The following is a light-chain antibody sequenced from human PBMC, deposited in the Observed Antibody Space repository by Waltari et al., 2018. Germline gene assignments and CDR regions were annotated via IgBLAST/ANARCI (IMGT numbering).Light chain of an antibody. J-gene: IGLJ2*01. V-gene: IGLV3-21*03. CDR1: NIGRKS. CDR2: DDS. CDR3: QVWYAIDEPVL. Sequence: SYVLTQPPSVSVAPGKTAKISCGGNNIGRKSVHWYQQKPCQAPILVVFDDSDRPSGIPERLSGSNSVNTSTLTIRRAEAGDEADYYCQVWYAIDEPVLFGGVTKLTV.